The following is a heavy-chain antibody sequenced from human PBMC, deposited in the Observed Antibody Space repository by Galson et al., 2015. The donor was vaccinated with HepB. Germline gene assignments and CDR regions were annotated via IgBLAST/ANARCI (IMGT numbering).Heavy chain of an antibody. Sequence: SLRLSCAASGFTFSSHSMSWVRQAPGKGLEWVSYIRSSSSPIYYADSVKGRFTISRDNAKKSLFLQMNSLRAEDTAVYYCAGELKRGYSYGPEGYFDYWGQGTLVTVSS. V-gene: IGHV3-48*04. D-gene: IGHD5-18*01. CDR3: AGELKRGYSYGPEGYFDY. CDR2: IRSSSSPI. CDR1: GFTFSSHS. J-gene: IGHJ4*02.